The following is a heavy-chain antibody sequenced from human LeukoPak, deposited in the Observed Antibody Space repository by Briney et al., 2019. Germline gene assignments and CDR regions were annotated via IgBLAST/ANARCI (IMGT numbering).Heavy chain of an antibody. CDR1: GFTFSSYS. CDR2: ISGSGGST. V-gene: IGHV3-23*01. CDR3: ADRGCSSTSCPDY. D-gene: IGHD2-2*01. Sequence: GGSLRLSCAASGFTFSSYSMNWVRQAPGKGLEWVSAISGSGGSTYYADSVKGRFTISRDNSKNTLYLQMNSLRAEDTAVYYCADRGCSSTSCPDYWGQGTLVTVSS. J-gene: IGHJ4*02.